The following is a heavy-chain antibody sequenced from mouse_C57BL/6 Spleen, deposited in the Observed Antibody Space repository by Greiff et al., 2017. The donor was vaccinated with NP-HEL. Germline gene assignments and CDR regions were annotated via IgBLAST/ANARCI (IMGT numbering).Heavy chain of an antibody. J-gene: IGHJ3*01. CDR1: GFSLTSYG. CDR3: AKSSYGNSFAY. V-gene: IGHV2-9*01. CDR2: IWGGGST. Sequence: VKLVESGPGLVAPSQSLSITCTVSGFSLTSYGVDWVRQPPGKGLEWLGVIWGGGSTNYNSALMSRLSISKDNSKSQVFLTMNILQTDVTAIYYCAKSSYGNSFAYWGQGTLVTVSA. D-gene: IGHD2-10*01.